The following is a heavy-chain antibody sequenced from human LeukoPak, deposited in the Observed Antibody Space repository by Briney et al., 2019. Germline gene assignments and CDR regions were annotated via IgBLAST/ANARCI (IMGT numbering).Heavy chain of an antibody. V-gene: IGHV4-30-2*01. Sequence: SETLSLTCAVSGGSISSGGYSWGWVRQPPGKGLEWIGYIYHSGSTYYNPSLTSRATISVDRSKNQFSLKLSSVTAADTAVYYGASSRGDFDYWGQGTLVTVSS. CDR1: GGSISSGGYS. CDR3: ASSRGDFDY. D-gene: IGHD5-24*01. J-gene: IGHJ4*02. CDR2: IYHSGST.